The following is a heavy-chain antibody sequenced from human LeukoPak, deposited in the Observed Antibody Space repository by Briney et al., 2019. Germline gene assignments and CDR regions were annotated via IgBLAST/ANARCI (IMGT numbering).Heavy chain of an antibody. Sequence: SETLSLTCAVSGGSISSYYWSWIRQPPGKGLEWIGYIYYSGSTNYNPSLKSRVTISVDTSKNQFSLKLSSVTAADTAVYYCARDTYFDYWGQGTLVTVSS. CDR3: ARDTYFDY. J-gene: IGHJ4*02. V-gene: IGHV4-59*01. CDR1: GGSISSYY. CDR2: IYYSGST.